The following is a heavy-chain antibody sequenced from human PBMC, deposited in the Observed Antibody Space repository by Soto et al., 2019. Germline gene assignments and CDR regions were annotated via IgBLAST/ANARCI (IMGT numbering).Heavy chain of an antibody. CDR3: AGDSRPFSHFYYGVDV. V-gene: IGHV4-30-4*01. CDR2: IFYSGTT. J-gene: IGHJ6*02. CDR1: GGSISSGAYY. Sequence: SETLSLTCTVSGGSISSGAYYWSWMRQPPGKGLEWIGYIFYSGTTYYNPSLKSRVTISVDTSKNQFSLIVTSMTAADTAVYYCAGDSRPFSHFYYGVDVWGQGTTVTVSS.